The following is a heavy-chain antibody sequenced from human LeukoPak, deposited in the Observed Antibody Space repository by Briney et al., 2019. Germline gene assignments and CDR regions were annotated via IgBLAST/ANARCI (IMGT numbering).Heavy chain of an antibody. D-gene: IGHD5-24*01. CDR3: ARIRDGYNDAYDI. V-gene: IGHV1-46*01. CDR1: GYTFTSYY. J-gene: IGHJ3*02. Sequence: ASVKVSCKASGYTFTSYYIHLVRQAPGQGFQWMAIINPSDGSTTNSQKFQGRVTMTRDTSTSTVYMELSGLRSEDTALYYCARIRDGYNDAYDIWGQGTMVTVSS. CDR2: INPSDGST.